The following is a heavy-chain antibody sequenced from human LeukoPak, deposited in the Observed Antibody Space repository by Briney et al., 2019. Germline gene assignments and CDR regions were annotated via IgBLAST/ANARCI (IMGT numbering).Heavy chain of an antibody. Sequence: GGSLRLSCAASGFTVSSNYMSWVRQAPGKGLEWVSVIYSGGSTYYADSVKGRFTISRDNSKNTLYLQMNSPRAEDTAVYYCARPFVYYYDSSGYRGWGQGTLVTVSS. CDR1: GFTVSSNY. V-gene: IGHV3-66*04. J-gene: IGHJ4*02. CDR3: ARPFVYYYDSSGYRG. CDR2: IYSGGST. D-gene: IGHD3-22*01.